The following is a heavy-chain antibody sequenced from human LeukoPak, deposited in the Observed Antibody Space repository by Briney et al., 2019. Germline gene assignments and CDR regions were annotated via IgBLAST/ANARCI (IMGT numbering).Heavy chain of an antibody. CDR3: ARRTHSSSWTTKTLEWGY. D-gene: IGHD6-13*01. CDR2: INTNTGNP. V-gene: IGHV7-4-1*02. CDR1: GYTFTTYA. J-gene: IGHJ4*02. Sequence: GASVKVSCKASGYTFTTYAMNWVRQAPGQGLEWMGWINTNTGNPTYAQGFTGRFVFSLDTSVSTAYLQISSLKAEDTAVYYCARRTHSSSWTTKTLEWGYWGQGTLVTVSS.